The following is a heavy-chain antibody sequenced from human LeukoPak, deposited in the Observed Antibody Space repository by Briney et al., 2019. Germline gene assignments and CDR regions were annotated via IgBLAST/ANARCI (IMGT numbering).Heavy chain of an antibody. D-gene: IGHD7-27*01. CDR1: GGSISSYY. CDR2: IYYSGST. J-gene: IGHJ4*02. CDR3: ATSGPLGSFDY. V-gene: IGHV4-59*01. Sequence: SETLSLTCTVSGGSISSYYWSWIRQPPGKGLEWIGYIYYSGSTNYNPSLKSRVTISVDTSKNQFSLKLSSVTAADTAVYYCATSGPLGSFDYWGQGTLVTVSS.